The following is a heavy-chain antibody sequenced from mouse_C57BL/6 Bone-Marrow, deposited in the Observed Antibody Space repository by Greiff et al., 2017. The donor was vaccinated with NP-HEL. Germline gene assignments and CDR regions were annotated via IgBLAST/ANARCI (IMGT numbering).Heavy chain of an antibody. CDR3: ARHEDYYGSSYYFDY. CDR1: GYTFTEYT. D-gene: IGHD1-1*01. V-gene: IGHV1-62-2*01. J-gene: IGHJ2*01. CDR2: FYPGSGSI. Sequence: VKLQESGAELVKPGASVKLSCKASGYTFTEYTIHWVQQRSGQGLEWIGWFYPGSGSIKYNEKFKDKATLTADKSSSTVYMELSRLTSEDSAVYFCARHEDYYGSSYYFDYWGQGTTLTVSS.